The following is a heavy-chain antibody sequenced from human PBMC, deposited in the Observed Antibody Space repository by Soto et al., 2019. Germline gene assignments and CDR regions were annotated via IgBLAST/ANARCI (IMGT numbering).Heavy chain of an antibody. CDR3: AKPRGYGDYGPAFDI. CDR2: ISYDGSNK. J-gene: IGHJ3*02. V-gene: IGHV3-30*18. CDR1: GFTFSSYG. Sequence: QVQLVESGGGVVQPGRSLRLSCAASGFTFSSYGMHWVRQAPGKGLEWVAVISYDGSNKYYADSVKGRFTISRDNSKNTLYLQMNSLRAEDTAGYYCAKPRGYGDYGPAFDIWGQGTMVTVSS. D-gene: IGHD4-17*01.